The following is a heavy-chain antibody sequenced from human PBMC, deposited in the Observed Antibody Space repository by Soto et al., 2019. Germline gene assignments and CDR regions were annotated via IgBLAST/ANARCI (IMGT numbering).Heavy chain of an antibody. CDR1: GGSISSYY. Sequence: QVQLQESGPGLVKPSETLSLTCTVSGGSISSYYWSWIRQPPGKGLEWIGYIYYSGGTNYNPSRRARVPISVDTPKNQFSLKLGSGTAANTAGYYCAREIYDFWSGGGATETWFDPWGQGTLVTVSS. V-gene: IGHV4-59*01. D-gene: IGHD3-3*01. CDR2: IYYSGGT. J-gene: IGHJ5*02. CDR3: AREIYDFWSGGGATETWFDP.